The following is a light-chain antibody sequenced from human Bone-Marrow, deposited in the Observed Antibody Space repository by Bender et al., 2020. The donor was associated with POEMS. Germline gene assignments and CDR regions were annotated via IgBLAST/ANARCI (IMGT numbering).Light chain of an antibody. CDR3: QVWDSREHPEV. CDR2: QDT. Sequence: DLSQPPSVSVSPGQTATITCSGDKLGDKYTAWYQQRPGQSPVLVIYQDTKRPSGIPERFSGSNSGNTATLTISGVEAGDEADYYCQVWDSREHPEVFGGGTRLSVL. V-gene: IGLV3-1*01. CDR1: KLGDKY. J-gene: IGLJ2*01.